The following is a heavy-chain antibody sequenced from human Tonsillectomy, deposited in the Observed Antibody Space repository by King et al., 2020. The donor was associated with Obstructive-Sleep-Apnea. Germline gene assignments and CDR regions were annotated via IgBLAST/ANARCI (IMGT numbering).Heavy chain of an antibody. D-gene: IGHD6-19*01. V-gene: IGHV3-30*18. Sequence: LVYSVGFVFQPWRSLILSCSASGFTFIRYAMHCVRQAPGKGLEWVAVISYDGSDKYYADSVKGRFTISRDNSKNTLYLQMNSLRAEDMAVYYCAKRGATVAGHGYYFDFWGQGTLVTVSS. CDR2: ISYDGSDK. CDR1: GFTFIRYA. CDR3: AKRGATVAGHGYYFDF. J-gene: IGHJ4*02.